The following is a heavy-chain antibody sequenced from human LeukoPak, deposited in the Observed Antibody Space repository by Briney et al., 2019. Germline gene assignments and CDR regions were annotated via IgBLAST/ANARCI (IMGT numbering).Heavy chain of an antibody. D-gene: IGHD6-13*01. Sequence: VKPSETLSLTCTVSGGSINFYYWSWIRQPAGKGLEWIGRIYSTGSTNYSPSLKSRVTMSVDKSKNQFSLNLSSVTAADTAVYYCARGIADPYSFDSWGQGTLVTVSS. CDR3: ARGIADPYSFDS. J-gene: IGHJ4*02. V-gene: IGHV4-4*07. CDR2: IYSTGST. CDR1: GGSINFYY.